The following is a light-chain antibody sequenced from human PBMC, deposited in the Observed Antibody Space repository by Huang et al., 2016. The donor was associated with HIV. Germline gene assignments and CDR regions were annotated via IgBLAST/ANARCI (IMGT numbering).Light chain of an antibody. V-gene: IGKV1D-13*01. CDR1: QDITDA. Sequence: AIQLTQSPSFLSASVGDRVTITCRASQDITDAIAWYQQKPCKPPKVLIYDASSLESGVPSRFSGSGSGADFTLTISSLQPEDFATYYCQQFKNYPLTFGGGTKVEVK. CDR2: DAS. J-gene: IGKJ4*01. CDR3: QQFKNYPLT.